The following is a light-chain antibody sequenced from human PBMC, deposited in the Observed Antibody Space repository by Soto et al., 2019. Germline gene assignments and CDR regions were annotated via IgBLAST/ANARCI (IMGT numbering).Light chain of an antibody. J-gene: IGKJ5*01. CDR3: QQYNNWPFS. CDR2: DVS. V-gene: IGKV3-15*01. Sequence: EIPMTQFPATLSVSPGERVTLSCRAGQGVTTNFAWYRQKSGQSPRLLIYDVSIRATGVPARFSGTGSETDFTLTISGLRSEDSAVYFCQQYNNWPFSFGQGTRLEIK. CDR1: QGVTTN.